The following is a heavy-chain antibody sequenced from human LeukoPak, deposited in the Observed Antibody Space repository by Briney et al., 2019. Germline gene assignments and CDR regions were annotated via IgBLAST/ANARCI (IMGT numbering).Heavy chain of an antibody. D-gene: IGHD6-13*01. V-gene: IGHV4-59*01. CDR1: GGSIDSNS. Sequence: SETLSLTCTVSGGSIDSNSWTWIRHPPGKGLEGIGYIYYSGTTNYNPSLKSRVTMSVDMSKNQFSLKLSSVTAADTAVYYCARRSSSWKNWFDPWGQGTLVTVSS. J-gene: IGHJ5*02. CDR2: IYYSGTT. CDR3: ARRSSSWKNWFDP.